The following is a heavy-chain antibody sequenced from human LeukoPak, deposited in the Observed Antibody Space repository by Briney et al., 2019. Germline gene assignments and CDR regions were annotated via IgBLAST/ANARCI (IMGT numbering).Heavy chain of an antibody. D-gene: IGHD2-2*01. J-gene: IGHJ4*02. Sequence: SETLSLTCTVSGGSISSSSYYWGWIRQPPGKGLEWIGSIYYSGSTYYNPSLKSRVTISVDTTKNQFSLKLSSVTAADTAVYYCAREEDIVVVPAARPFDYWGQGTLVTVSS. CDR1: GGSISSSSYY. V-gene: IGHV4-39*07. CDR2: IYYSGST. CDR3: AREEDIVVVPAARPFDY.